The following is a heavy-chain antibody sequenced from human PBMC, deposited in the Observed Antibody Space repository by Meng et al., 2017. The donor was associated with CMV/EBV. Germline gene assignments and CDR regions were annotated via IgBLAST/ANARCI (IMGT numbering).Heavy chain of an antibody. CDR2: IYYSRRN. CDR3: ARDNRRGGVDY. Sequence: LSLPFPLSPCFLLRFSFFFRFFLPPPSPLLFSLFFIYYSRRNYYNPSMKSRVTISVDTAKKQFSLKMSSVTDEDTAVYYCARDNRRGGVDYWGQGTLVTVSS. D-gene: IGHD3-3*01. CDR1: PCFLLRFSFF. J-gene: IGHJ4*02. V-gene: IGHV4-30-4*08.